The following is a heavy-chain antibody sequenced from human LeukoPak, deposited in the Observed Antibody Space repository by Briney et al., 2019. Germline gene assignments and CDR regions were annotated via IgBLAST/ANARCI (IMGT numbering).Heavy chain of an antibody. D-gene: IGHD3-22*01. J-gene: IGHJ4*02. CDR1: GGSISSYY. V-gene: IGHV4-59*01. CDR2: IYYSGST. Sequence: SETLSLTCTVSGGSISSYYWSWIRQPPGKGLEWIGYIYYSGSTNYNPSLKSLVTISVDTSKNQFSLKLSSVTAADTAVYYCARALASGYYFDDWGQGTLVTVSS. CDR3: ARALASGYYFDD.